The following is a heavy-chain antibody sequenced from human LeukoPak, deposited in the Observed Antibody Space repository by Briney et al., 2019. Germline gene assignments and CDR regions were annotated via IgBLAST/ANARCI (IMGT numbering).Heavy chain of an antibody. V-gene: IGHV3-7*03. Sequence: GGSLRLSCAVSGFTISNFWMSWVRQAPGKGLEWVATIKEDGSEKYYVNSVKGRFTTSRDNAKNSIYLEMDSLTAEDTAVYFCARDKDSGGTTGSIFDSWGQGTLVTVSS. J-gene: IGHJ4*02. CDR2: IKEDGSEK. CDR1: GFTISNFW. D-gene: IGHD1-7*01. CDR3: ARDKDSGGTTGSIFDS.